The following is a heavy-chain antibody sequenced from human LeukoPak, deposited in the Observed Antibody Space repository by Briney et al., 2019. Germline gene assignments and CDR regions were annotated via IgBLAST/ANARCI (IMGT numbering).Heavy chain of an antibody. D-gene: IGHD2-2*01. Sequence: GRSLRLSCSASGFTFSSYAMDWVRQPPGKGLEYDSAINNNGGSTYYADFVKGRFTISRDISKNTLYLQMSSLRTEDTAVYYCVKRTDCSATSCYAPWFDYWGQGTLVTVSS. J-gene: IGHJ4*02. CDR1: GFTFSSYA. V-gene: IGHV3-64D*06. CDR3: VKRTDCSATSCYAPWFDY. CDR2: INNNGGST.